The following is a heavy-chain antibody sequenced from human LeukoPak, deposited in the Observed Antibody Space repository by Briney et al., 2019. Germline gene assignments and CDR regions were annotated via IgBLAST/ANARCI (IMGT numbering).Heavy chain of an antibody. D-gene: IGHD4-23*01. CDR2: IYSGGST. J-gene: IGHJ4*02. CDR1: GFTVSSNY. V-gene: IGHV3-53*01. CDR3: ARVDDYGGNLYY. Sequence: GGSPRLSCAASGFTVSSNYMSWVRQAPGKGLEWVSVIYSGGSTYYADSVKGRFTISRDNSKNTLYLQMNSLRAEDTAVYYCARVDDYGGNLYYWGQGTLVTVSS.